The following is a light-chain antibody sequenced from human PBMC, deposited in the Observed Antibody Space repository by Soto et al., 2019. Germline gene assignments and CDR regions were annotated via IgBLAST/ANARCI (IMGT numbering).Light chain of an antibody. CDR3: QQRSNWPPFT. CDR2: DVS. J-gene: IGKJ3*01. CDR1: QSVSSY. Sequence: EIVLTQSPATLSLSPAEIATLSCRARQSVSSYFAWYQQKPGQAPRLLMYDVSNRATGSPAWFRCSGSATAFTLTISSLEPEDFAVYYCQQRSNWPPFTFGPGTKVDIK. V-gene: IGKV3-11*01.